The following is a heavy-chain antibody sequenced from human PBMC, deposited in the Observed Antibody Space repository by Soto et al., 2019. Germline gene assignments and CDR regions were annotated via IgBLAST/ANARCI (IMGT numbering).Heavy chain of an antibody. CDR2: ISAYNGNT. CDR3: ARDQNPRVLHLGELSPTDY. D-gene: IGHD3-16*02. Sequence: QVQLVQSGAEVKKPGASVKVSCKASGYTFTSYGISWVRQAPGQGLEWMGWISAYNGNTNYAQKLQGRVTMTTDTSTSTAYMELRSLRSDDTAVYYCARDQNPRVLHLGELSPTDYWGQGTLVTVSS. V-gene: IGHV1-18*01. J-gene: IGHJ4*02. CDR1: GYTFTSYG.